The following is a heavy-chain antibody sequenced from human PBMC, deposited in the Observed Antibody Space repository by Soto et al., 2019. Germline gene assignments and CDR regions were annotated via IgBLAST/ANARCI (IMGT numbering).Heavy chain of an antibody. Sequence: GGSLSLSCAASGFPFSNAWMSWVRQAPGKGLEWVGRIKSKTDGGTTDYAAPVKGRFTISRDDSKNTLYLQMNSLKTEDTAVYYCTARIMITFGGVIVTSFDYWGQGTLVTVSS. J-gene: IGHJ4*02. CDR2: IKSKTDGGTT. D-gene: IGHD3-16*02. CDR1: GFPFSNAW. V-gene: IGHV3-15*01. CDR3: TARIMITFGGVIVTSFDY.